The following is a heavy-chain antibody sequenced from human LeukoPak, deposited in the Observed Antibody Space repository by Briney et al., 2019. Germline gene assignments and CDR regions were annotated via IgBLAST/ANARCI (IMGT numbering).Heavy chain of an antibody. V-gene: IGHV4-59*12. J-gene: IGHJ4*02. Sequence: SSETLSLTCTVSGGSINFYYWSWIRQPPGQGPEWIGYIYYSGNTNYNPSLKSRVTIPVDRSKNQFSLKVSSVTAEDTAVYHCARRPDGFDYWGQGTLVTVSS. CDR1: GGSINFYY. CDR2: IYYSGNT. CDR3: ARRPDGFDY. D-gene: IGHD5-24*01.